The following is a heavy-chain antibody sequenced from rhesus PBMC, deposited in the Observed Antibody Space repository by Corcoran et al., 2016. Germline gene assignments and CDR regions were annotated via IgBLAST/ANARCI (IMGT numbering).Heavy chain of an antibody. CDR2: IYGRSGGA. D-gene: IGHD6-43*01. V-gene: IGHV4-93*02. Sequence: QVELQESGPAVVKPSETLSLTCAVSGGSISSDNRWHWIRQSPGKGLEWLALIYGRSGGAESNPYLQSRGAISRDQAKNPFSRKLSSVTAADTAVYYCARHFTSSHFDYWGRGVLVTVSS. J-gene: IGHJ4*01. CDR3: ARHFTSSHFDY. CDR1: GGSISSDNR.